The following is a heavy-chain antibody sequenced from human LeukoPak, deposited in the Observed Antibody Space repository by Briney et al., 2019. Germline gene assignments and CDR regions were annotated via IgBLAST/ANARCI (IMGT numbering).Heavy chain of an antibody. CDR1: GFTFSSYA. CDR3: ARLIAVAGPRGYFDY. D-gene: IGHD6-19*01. CDR2: ISGSGGST. Sequence: GGSLRLSCAASGFTFSSYAMSWVRQAPGKGLEWVSAISGSGGSTYYADSVKGRFTISRDNSKNTLYLQMNSLRAEDTAVYYCARLIAVAGPRGYFDYWGQGTLVTVSS. J-gene: IGHJ4*02. V-gene: IGHV3-23*01.